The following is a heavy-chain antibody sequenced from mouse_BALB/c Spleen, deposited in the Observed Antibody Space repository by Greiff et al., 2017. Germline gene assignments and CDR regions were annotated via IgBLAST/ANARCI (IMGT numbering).Heavy chain of an antibody. CDR1: GFTFSSYA. V-gene: IGHV5-12-2*01. CDR2: ISNGGGST. CDR3: ARPFITTATGAMDY. D-gene: IGHD1-2*01. Sequence: EVQLVESGGGLVKPGGSLKLSCAASGFTFSSYAMSWVRQTPEKRLEWVAYISNGGGSTYYPDTVKGRFTISRDNAKNTLYLQMSSLKSEDTAMYYCARPFITTATGAMDYWGQGTSVTVSS. J-gene: IGHJ4*01.